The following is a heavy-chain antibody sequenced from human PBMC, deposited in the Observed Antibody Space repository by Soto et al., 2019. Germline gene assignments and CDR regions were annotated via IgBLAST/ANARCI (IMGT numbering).Heavy chain of an antibody. CDR3: ARVGSVAAPTGGLFHRYFDH. D-gene: IGHD3-10*01. CDR2: IWNDGSHE. J-gene: IGHJ4*02. V-gene: IGHV3-33*01. Sequence: QVQLVESGGGVVQPGRSLRLSCAASGFTFRHYAMHWVRQAPGKGLEWVALIWNDGSHENYTDSVKGRFTISKDNSKNTVYLRMNSLRAEDTAMYYCARVGSVAAPTGGLFHRYFDHCGQGTLVIVSS. CDR1: GFTFRHYA.